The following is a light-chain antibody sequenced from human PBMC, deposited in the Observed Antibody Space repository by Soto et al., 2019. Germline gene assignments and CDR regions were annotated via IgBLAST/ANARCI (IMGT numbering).Light chain of an antibody. CDR2: GAS. Sequence: IILTQSPATLAVSPGDTVTLSCRATVSFFTYLSWYQQKPGRARRLLIQGASTRATGIPTTLSGSGFGPDFTLTISILKSEEIAVYYCKKYNQWTSFGQGTKVDI. V-gene: IGKV3-15*01. J-gene: IGKJ1*01. CDR3: KKYNQWTS. CDR1: VSFFTY.